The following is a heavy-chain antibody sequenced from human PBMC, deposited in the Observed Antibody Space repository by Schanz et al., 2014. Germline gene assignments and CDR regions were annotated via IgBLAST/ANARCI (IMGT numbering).Heavy chain of an antibody. J-gene: IGHJ3*02. CDR3: ARLATSKSRLGDAVDI. V-gene: IGHV3-48*04. CDR2: ISRDGTTS. D-gene: IGHD6-6*01. Sequence: EVQLVESGGGLVQPGESLRVSCAASGFTFSNYWMSWVRQAPGKGLEWLSYISRDGTTSYYADSVKGRFTISRDNAKNSLYLQLTSLRPEDTAVYYCARLATSKSRLGDAVDIWGQGTMVTVSS. CDR1: GFTFSNYW.